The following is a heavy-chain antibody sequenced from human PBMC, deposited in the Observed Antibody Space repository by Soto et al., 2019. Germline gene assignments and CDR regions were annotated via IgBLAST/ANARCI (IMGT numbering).Heavy chain of an antibody. CDR3: ARIPHYSDSFYMDY. CDR1: GFSLSTLGTC. V-gene: IGHV2-70*01. Sequence: GSGPTLVNPTQTLTLTCTFSGFSLSTLGTCVTWIRQPPGKALEWLALINWDNNEYYNPSLKTRLTISRDTSKNQVVLTMTNVDPVDTATYYCARIPHYSDSFYMDYWGQGTLGTV. J-gene: IGHJ4*02. D-gene: IGHD3-10*01. CDR2: INWDNNE.